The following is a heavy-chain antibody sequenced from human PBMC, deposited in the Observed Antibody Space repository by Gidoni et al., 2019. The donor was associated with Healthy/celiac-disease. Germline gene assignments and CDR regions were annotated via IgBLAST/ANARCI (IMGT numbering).Heavy chain of an antibody. Sequence: QVQLLESGGGVVPPGRSLRLSGAPSGLTFSSYAMQWVRQAPGEGLEWRAVIAYDGIKKYYADSVKGRFTIARDNSKSTLYLQMNSLRAEDTAVYDCARDLYSCYETVYYYGMDVWGQGTTVTVSS. D-gene: IGHD5-12*01. V-gene: IGHV3-30-3*01. J-gene: IGHJ6*02. CDR2: IAYDGIKK. CDR3: ARDLYSCYETVYYYGMDV. CDR1: GLTFSSYA.